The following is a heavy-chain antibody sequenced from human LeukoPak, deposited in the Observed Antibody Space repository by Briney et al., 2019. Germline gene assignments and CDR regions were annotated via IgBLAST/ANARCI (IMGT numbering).Heavy chain of an antibody. CDR1: GFTLSSYW. V-gene: IGHV3-7*01. CDR2: INQDGSER. CDR3: ARFPSDWGYGGYDSL. J-gene: IGHJ4*02. Sequence: PGGSLRLSCTASGFTLSSYWMIWVRQAPGKGLECVANINQDGSERYYVDSVKGRFTISRENAKNLLYLQMSSLRAEDTAVYYCARFPSDWGYGGYDSLWGQGTLVTVSS. D-gene: IGHD5-12*01.